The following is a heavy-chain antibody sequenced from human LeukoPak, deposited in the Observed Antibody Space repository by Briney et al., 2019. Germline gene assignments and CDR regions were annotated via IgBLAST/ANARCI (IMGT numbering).Heavy chain of an antibody. Sequence: ASVKVSCKASGYTFTSYGITWVRQAPGQGLEWMGWISAYNGYTNYAQKLQGRVTMTTDTSTTTVYMELRSLRSDDAAVYYCARAPQGAVTSHLFYRGQGTVVTVSS. CDR3: ARAPQGAVTSHLFY. D-gene: IGHD4-17*01. CDR1: GYTFTSYG. CDR2: ISAYNGYT. J-gene: IGHJ4*02. V-gene: IGHV1-18*01.